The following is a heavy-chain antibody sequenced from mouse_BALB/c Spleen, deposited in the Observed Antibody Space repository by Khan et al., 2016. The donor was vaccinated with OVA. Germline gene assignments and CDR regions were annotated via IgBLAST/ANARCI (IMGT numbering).Heavy chain of an antibody. Sequence: EVQLQESGPGLVKPSQSLSLTCTVTGYSITTDSAWNWIRQFPGNKLEWMGYINYSGSTSYNPSLKSRISITRDTSKNQFFLQLNSVTTEDTATYFCVRGVRLTYWGQGTLVTVSA. CDR2: INYSGST. J-gene: IGHJ3*01. CDR3: VRGVRLTY. D-gene: IGHD2-14*01. V-gene: IGHV3-2*02. CDR1: GYSITTDSA.